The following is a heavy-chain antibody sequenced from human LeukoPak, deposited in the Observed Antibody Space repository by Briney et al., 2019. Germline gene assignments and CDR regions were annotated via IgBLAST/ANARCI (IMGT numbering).Heavy chain of an antibody. V-gene: IGHV3-74*03. CDR2: INENGRTT. Sequence: GASLRLSCAASVFSFSNYSMHWLRQPPGKVLLYVSRINENGRTTTYADSVKGRFIISRDNAKNALYLQMSGLRVEDTAIYYCVRDLTMLGTPGDDFDFWGQGSLVTVSS. D-gene: IGHD3-3*01. CDR1: VFSFSNYS. CDR3: VRDLTMLGTPGDDFDF. J-gene: IGHJ4*02.